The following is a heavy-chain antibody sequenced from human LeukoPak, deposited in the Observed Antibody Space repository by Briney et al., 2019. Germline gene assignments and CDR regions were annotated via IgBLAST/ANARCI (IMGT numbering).Heavy chain of an antibody. Sequence: SQTLSLTCTVSGGSITSGNYYWSWIRQPPKKGLEWIGRIHTSGSTNYNPSLESRVTISMDTSRSQFSLNLSSVTAADTAVYYCARDARDGYNYPYFDYWGQGTLVTVSS. CDR2: IHTSGST. D-gene: IGHD5-24*01. V-gene: IGHV4-61*02. J-gene: IGHJ4*02. CDR1: GGSITSGNYY. CDR3: ARDARDGYNYPYFDY.